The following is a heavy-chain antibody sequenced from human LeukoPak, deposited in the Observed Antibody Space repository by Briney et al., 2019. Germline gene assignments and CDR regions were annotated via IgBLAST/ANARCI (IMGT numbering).Heavy chain of an antibody. Sequence: GGSLRLSCAASGFTFSDYYMSWLRQAPGKGLEWVSYISSSSSYTNYADSVKGRFTISRDNAKNSLYLQMNSLRAEDTAVYYCAREGYYGSGSQDYWGQGTLVTVSS. CDR2: ISSSSSYT. D-gene: IGHD3-10*01. J-gene: IGHJ4*02. V-gene: IGHV3-11*05. CDR3: AREGYYGSGSQDY. CDR1: GFTFSDYY.